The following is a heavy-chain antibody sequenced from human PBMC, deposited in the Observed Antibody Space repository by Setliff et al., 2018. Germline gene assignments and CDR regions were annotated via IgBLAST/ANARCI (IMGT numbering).Heavy chain of an antibody. V-gene: IGHV4-30-4*08. Sequence: KPSETLSLTCTVSGDPISSGDYFWSWIRQPPGKGLEWIAYIYHSGSAYYNPSLKSRVTMSVDTSKNQFSLHLTSVTAADTAVYYCAREVGTSTSSDAFDVWGQGMMVTVSS. J-gene: IGHJ3*01. CDR1: GDPISSGDYF. CDR2: IYHSGSA. D-gene: IGHD1-26*01. CDR3: AREVGTSTSSDAFDV.